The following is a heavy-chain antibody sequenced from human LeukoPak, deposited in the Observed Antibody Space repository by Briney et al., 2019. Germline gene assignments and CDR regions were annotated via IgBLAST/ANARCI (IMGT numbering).Heavy chain of an antibody. D-gene: IGHD2-2*01. CDR1: GGSISSSSYY. CDR3: ARLGCSSTSCYGFDY. V-gene: IGHV4-39*01. CDR2: IYYSGST. J-gene: IGHJ4*02. Sequence: SETLSLTCTVSGGSISSSSYYWGCIRQPPGKGLECIGSIYYSGSTYYNPSLKSRVTISVDTSKNQFSLKLSSVTAADTAVYYCARLGCSSTSCYGFDYWGQGTLVTVSS.